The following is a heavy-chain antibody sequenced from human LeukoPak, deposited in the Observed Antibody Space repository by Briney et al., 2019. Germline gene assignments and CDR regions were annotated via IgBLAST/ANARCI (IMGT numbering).Heavy chain of an antibody. CDR2: IIPIFGTA. CDR1: GGTFSSYA. J-gene: IGHJ4*02. D-gene: IGHD6-25*01. V-gene: IGHV1-69*05. CDR3: ARALRRADYFDY. Sequence: ASVKVSCKASGGTFSSYAISWVRQAPGQGLEWVGGIIPIFGTASYAQKFQGRVTMTRDMSTSTVYMELSSLRSEDTAVYYCARALRRADYFDYWGQGTLVTVSS.